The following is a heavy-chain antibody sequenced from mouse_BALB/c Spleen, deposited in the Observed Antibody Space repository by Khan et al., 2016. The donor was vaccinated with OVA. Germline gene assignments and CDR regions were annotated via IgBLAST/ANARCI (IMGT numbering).Heavy chain of an antibody. Sequence: QIQLVQSGPELKKPGETVKVSCKASVYTFTNYGLNWVMQAPGKALKWMGWINTYTGEPTYADDFKGRFALSLETSASTAYLQINSLINEDMATYFCTRGLNYYGYGFAYWGQGTPVTVSA. D-gene: IGHD1-2*01. CDR1: VYTFTNYG. V-gene: IGHV9-1*02. J-gene: IGHJ3*01. CDR3: TRGLNYYGYGFAY. CDR2: INTYTGEP.